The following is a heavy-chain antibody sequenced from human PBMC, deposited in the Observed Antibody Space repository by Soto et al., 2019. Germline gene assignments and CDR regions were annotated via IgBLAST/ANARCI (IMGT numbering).Heavy chain of an antibody. CDR3: VRVVAIPGSPDN. Sequence: QVQLVQSGAEVRQPASSVKVSCKTSGGTFSSYAISWVRQAPGQGLEWMGGIVPIVDTSTYAQKFQGRVTITAGASTSTVYMELSSLRSDDTAVYYCVRVVAIPGSPDNWGQGTLVTVSS. CDR2: IVPIVDTS. J-gene: IGHJ4*02. CDR1: GGTFSSYA. D-gene: IGHD2-15*01. V-gene: IGHV1-69*12.